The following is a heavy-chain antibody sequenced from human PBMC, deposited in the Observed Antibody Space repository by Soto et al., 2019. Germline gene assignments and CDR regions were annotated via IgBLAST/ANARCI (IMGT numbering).Heavy chain of an antibody. D-gene: IGHD3-22*01. CDR3: ARVGGDSRVYFDY. CDR2: IYYSGST. J-gene: IGHJ4*02. V-gene: IGHV4-59*01. Sequence: PSETLSLSCTVSGGSISSYYWSWIRQPPGKGREWIGYIYYSGSTNYNPSLKSRVTISVDTSKNQFSLKLSSVTAADTAVYYCARVGGDSRVYFDYWGQGTLVTVSS. CDR1: GGSISSYY.